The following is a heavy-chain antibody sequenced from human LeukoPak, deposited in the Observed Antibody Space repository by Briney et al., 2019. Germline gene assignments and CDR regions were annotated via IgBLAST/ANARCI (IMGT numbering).Heavy chain of an antibody. CDR2: IIPIFGTA. V-gene: IGHV1-69*06. J-gene: IGHJ4*02. CDR3: ARKVPRFGELSSL. D-gene: IGHD3-10*01. CDR1: GGTFSSYA. Sequence: SVKVSFKSSGGTFSSYAISWVRQAPGQGREWMGGIIPIFGTANNAQKFQGRVTITADKSTSTAYMKLSSLRSEDTAVYYCARKVPRFGELSSLWGQGTLVTVSS.